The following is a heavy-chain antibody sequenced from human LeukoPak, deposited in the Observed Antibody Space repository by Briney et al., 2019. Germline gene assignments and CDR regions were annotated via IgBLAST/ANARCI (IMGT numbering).Heavy chain of an antibody. CDR1: GFTFSSYA. CDR3: ARGRPERWLQLRPPFDY. V-gene: IGHV3-64*01. CDR2: ISSNGGST. D-gene: IGHD5-24*01. Sequence: SGGSLRLSCAASGFTFSSYAMHWVRQAPGKGLEYVSAISSNGGSTYYANSVKGRFTISRDNSKNTLYLQMGSLRAEDMAVYYCARGRPERWLQLRPPFDYWGQGTLVTVSS. J-gene: IGHJ4*02.